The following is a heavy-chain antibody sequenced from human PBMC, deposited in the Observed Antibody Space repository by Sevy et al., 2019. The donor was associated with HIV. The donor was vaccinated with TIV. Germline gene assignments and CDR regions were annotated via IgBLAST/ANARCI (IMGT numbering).Heavy chain of an antibody. V-gene: IGHV3-11*06. Sequence: GGSLRLSCAASGFRFSDHDMSWIRQAPGKGLEWVSSISSSSSYIYYADSVKGRFTISRDNAKNSLYLQMNSLRAEDTAVYYCARAAYYYDSSGYYYVDYWGQGTLVTVSS. D-gene: IGHD3-22*01. J-gene: IGHJ4*02. CDR2: ISSSSSYI. CDR1: GFRFSDHD. CDR3: ARAAYYYDSSGYYYVDY.